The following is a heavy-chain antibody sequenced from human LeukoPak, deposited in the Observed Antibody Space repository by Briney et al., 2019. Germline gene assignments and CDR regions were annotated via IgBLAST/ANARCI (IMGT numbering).Heavy chain of an antibody. CDR1: GLTFSDAW. CDR3: VTGGGYNGLDY. D-gene: IGHD5-12*01. J-gene: IGHJ4*02. Sequence: GGSLRLSCAVSGLTFSDAWMNWVRQAPGKGLEWVGRVLSRAGGGTIDYAAPVKGRFTISRDDSKNALFLQMNSLRTEDTAVYYCVTGGGYNGLDYWGQGALVTVSS. V-gene: IGHV3-15*07. CDR2: VLSRAGGGTI.